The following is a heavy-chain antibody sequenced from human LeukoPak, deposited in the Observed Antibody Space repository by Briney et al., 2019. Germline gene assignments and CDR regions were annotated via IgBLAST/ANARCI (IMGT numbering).Heavy chain of an antibody. V-gene: IGHV3-15*01. J-gene: IGHJ4*02. CDR1: GFTSSNAW. CDR3: TTDPGYFDY. Sequence: PGGSLRLSRAAPGFTSSNAWMSWVRQARGQGLKSVGHTKSKADGGTTDYAAPVKGRFTISRDDSKNTLYLQMNSLKTEDTAVYYCTTDPGYFDYWGQGTLVTVSA. CDR2: TKSKADGGTT.